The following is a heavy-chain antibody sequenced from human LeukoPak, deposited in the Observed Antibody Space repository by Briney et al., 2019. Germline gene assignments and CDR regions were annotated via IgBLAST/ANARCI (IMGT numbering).Heavy chain of an antibody. CDR1: GYTFTSYA. CDR2: INAGNGNT. Sequence: ASVKVSCKASGYTFTSYAMHWVRQAPGQRLEWMGWINAGNGNTKYSQKFQGRVTFTRDTSANIVYMELTSLRSEDTAVYYCARVLLPAYGDHAFDYWGQGTLVTVSS. D-gene: IGHD4-17*01. J-gene: IGHJ4*02. V-gene: IGHV1-3*01. CDR3: ARVLLPAYGDHAFDY.